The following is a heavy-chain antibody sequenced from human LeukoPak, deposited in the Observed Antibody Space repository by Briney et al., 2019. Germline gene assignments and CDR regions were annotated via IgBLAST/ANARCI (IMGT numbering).Heavy chain of an antibody. J-gene: IGHJ4*02. CDR3: AREGLYSSSSDFDY. CDR2: LNPKTGGT. V-gene: IGHV1-2*02. Sequence: GAPVKVSCRSSGYTFTGYYVHWVRQAPGQGLQWMGYLNPKTGGTKYAQNLQGRVTMTRDTSISTAYMELSGLRSDDTAVYYCAREGLYSSSSDFDYWGQGTLVTVSS. D-gene: IGHD6-13*01. CDR1: GYTFTGYY.